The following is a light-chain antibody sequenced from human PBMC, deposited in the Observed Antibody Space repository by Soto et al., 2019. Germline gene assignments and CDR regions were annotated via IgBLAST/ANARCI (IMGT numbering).Light chain of an antibody. J-gene: IGLJ3*02. V-gene: IGLV2-14*01. CDR1: SSDVGGYNY. Sequence: QSALTQPASVSGSPGQSITISCTGTSSDVGGYNYVSWYQQHPGKAPKLMIYDVNNRPSGVSKRFSGSKSGNTASLTISGLQAEDEGDYHCTSYTTSSTVVFGGGTKLTVL. CDR2: DVN. CDR3: TSYTTSSTVV.